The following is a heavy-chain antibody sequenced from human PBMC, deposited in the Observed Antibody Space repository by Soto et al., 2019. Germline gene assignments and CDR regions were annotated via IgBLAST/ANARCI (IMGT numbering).Heavy chain of an antibody. J-gene: IGHJ4*02. CDR2: ISGSGDST. D-gene: IGHD6-13*01. V-gene: IGHV3-23*01. Sequence: EVQLLDSGGGLVQPGGSLRLSCAASGFTFSSYAMNWVRQAPGKGLEWVSVISGSGDSTYYADSVKGRFTISRDNSKNTLYLQMNSLGTEDTAGYYCARRGPGTDFDNWGQGTLVTVSS. CDR3: ARRGPGTDFDN. CDR1: GFTFSSYA.